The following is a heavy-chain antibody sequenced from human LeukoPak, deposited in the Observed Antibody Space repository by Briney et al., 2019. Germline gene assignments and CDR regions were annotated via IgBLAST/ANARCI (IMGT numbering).Heavy chain of an antibody. V-gene: IGHV3-7*03. CDR3: AKDSHFDY. CDR2: IKQDGSEI. Sequence: GGSLRLSCAASGFTLSSYWMSWVRQAPGKGLEWVANIKQDGSEINYVDSVKGRFTISRDNSKNTLYLQMNSLRAEDTAVYYCAKDSHFDYWGQGALVTVSS. J-gene: IGHJ4*02. CDR1: GFTLSSYW.